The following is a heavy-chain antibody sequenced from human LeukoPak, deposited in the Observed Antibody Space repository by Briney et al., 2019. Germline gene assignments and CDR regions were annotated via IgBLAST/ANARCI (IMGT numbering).Heavy chain of an antibody. CDR2: IYNGGST. J-gene: IGHJ6*02. D-gene: IGHD3-10*01. V-gene: IGHV4-59*12. CDR1: GGSLSNYY. Sequence: SETLSLTCTVSGGSLSNYYCNWIRQPPGKGLEWIGHIYNGGSTKYNPSLKSRVTISVDTSKNQFSLKLSSVTAADTAVYYCASRRGPSIVGSGRQTYYYYYGMDVWGQGTTGTVSS. CDR3: ASRRGPSIVGSGRQTYYYYYGMDV.